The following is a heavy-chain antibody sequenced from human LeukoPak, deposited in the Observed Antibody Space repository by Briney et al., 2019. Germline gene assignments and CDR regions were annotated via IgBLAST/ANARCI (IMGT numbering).Heavy chain of an antibody. CDR2: SGSGGSP. D-gene: IGHD6-19*01. J-gene: IGHJ4*02. CDR3: AKGGSGWYPGFDY. V-gene: IGHV3-23*01. CDR1: GFTLTNYA. Sequence: GGSLRLSCAASGFTLTNYAMTWVRQAPGKGLEWVSTSGSGGSPFYADSVKGRFTISRDNSRNTLYLQMNSLRVEDTAVYYCAKGGSGWYPGFDYWGQGILVSVSS.